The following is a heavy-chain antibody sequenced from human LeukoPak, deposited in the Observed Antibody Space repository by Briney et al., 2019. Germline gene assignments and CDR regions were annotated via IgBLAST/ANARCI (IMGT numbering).Heavy chain of an antibody. V-gene: IGHV1-2*02. D-gene: IGHD3-22*01. CDR3: ARGTYYDSSAYSGVRLFDY. J-gene: IGHJ4*02. CDR2: INPNSGRT. Sequence: GASVKVSCRASGYTFTGYYMHWVRQAPGQGLEWMRWINPNSGRTNYAQKFQGRVTMTSDTPISTAYMDLSRLRSDDTALYYCARGTYYDSSAYSGVRLFDYWGQGTLVTVSS. CDR1: GYTFTGYY.